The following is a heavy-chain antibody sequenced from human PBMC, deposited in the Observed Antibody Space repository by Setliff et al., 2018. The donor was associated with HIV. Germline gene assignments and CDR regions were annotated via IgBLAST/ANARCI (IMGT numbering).Heavy chain of an antibody. Sequence: PAETLSITCGVSGDYISSSNCWNWVLQSHGKGLEWIAEIYHKGNIHYNTSLRSRFTISLDKSKNQISLNLDSVTTADTAVYYCARYRQFGRAWGFVYWGQGRPGTVAS. D-gene: IGHD7-27*01. CDR2: IYHKGNI. CDR3: ARYRQFGRAWGFVY. CDR1: GDYISSSNC. J-gene: IGHJ4*02. V-gene: IGHV4-4*02.